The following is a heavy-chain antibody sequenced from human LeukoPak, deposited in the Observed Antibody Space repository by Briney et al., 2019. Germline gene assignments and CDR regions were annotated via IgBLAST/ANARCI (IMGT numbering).Heavy chain of an antibody. V-gene: IGHV1-46*01. D-gene: IGHD5-18*01. CDR3: ARDSLKYSYGWIHDY. J-gene: IGHJ4*02. Sequence: ASVNVSFKASGYTFTSYYMHWVRQAPGQGLEWMGIINPSGGSTSYAQKFQGRVTMTRDMSTSTVYMELSSLRSEDTAVYYCARDSLKYSYGWIHDYWGQGTLVTVSS. CDR2: INPSGGST. CDR1: GYTFTSYY.